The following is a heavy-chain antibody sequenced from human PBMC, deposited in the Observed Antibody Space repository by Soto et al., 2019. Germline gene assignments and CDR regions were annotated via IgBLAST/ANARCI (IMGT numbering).Heavy chain of an antibody. V-gene: IGHV4-34*01. CDR3: ASTLRLFDP. J-gene: IGHJ5*02. CDR2: INHSGST. D-gene: IGHD3-16*01. Sequence: SETLSLTCAVYGGSFSGYYWSWIRQPPGKGLEWIGEINHSGSTNYNPSLKRRVTISVDTSKNQFSLNLSSVTAPGTAVYYCASTLRLFDPWGQGTLVTVSS. CDR1: GGSFSGYY.